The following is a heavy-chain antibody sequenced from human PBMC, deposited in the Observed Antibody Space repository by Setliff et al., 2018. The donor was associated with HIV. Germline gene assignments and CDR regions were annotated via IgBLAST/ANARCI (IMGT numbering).Heavy chain of an antibody. CDR1: GGSIVIGGFY. CDR3: ARDLHANYHVVDI. J-gene: IGHJ3*02. D-gene: IGHD2-2*01. CDR2: VYYTGKT. V-gene: IGHV4-31*03. Sequence: SETLSLTCSVSGGSIVIGGFYYSWIRHRPGKGLEWIGTVYYTGKTYHNPSLQSRLTRSADTSKNQFSLKMRSVTAADTAVYFCARDLHANYHVVDIWGPGTMVTVSS.